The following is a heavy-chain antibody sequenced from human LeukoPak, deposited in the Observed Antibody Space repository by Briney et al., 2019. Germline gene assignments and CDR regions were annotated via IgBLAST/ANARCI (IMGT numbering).Heavy chain of an antibody. CDR3: ALPSVTTVTLFDY. D-gene: IGHD4-17*01. CDR1: GFTFSSYA. V-gene: IGHV3-30*04. J-gene: IGHJ4*02. Sequence: PGRSLRLSCAASGFTFSSYAMHWVRQAPGKGLEWVAVISYDGSNKYYADSVKGRFTISRDNSKNTLYLQMNSLRAEDTALYYCALPSVTTVTLFDYWGQGTLVTVSS. CDR2: ISYDGSNK.